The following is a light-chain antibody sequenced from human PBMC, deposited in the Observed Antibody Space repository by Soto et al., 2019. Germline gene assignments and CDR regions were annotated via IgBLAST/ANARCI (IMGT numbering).Light chain of an antibody. CDR3: QQSYNTPRT. Sequence: DIQMTQAPSSLPASVGDRVSITCRASQTIGNYLNWYQQRPGKAPTLLISAASTLQSGVPSRFSGSGSGTDFTLTITSLQPEDFATYYCQQSYNTPRTFGQGTKVEI. CDR2: AAS. CDR1: QTIGNY. V-gene: IGKV1-39*01. J-gene: IGKJ1*01.